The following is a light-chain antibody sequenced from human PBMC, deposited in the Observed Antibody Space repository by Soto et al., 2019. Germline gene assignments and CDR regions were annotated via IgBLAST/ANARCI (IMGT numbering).Light chain of an antibody. V-gene: IGKV3-11*01. CDR2: TAS. CDR1: QNISRS. Sequence: EIVMTPSPVTLSVSPGERATLSCRDSQNISRSLAWYQQKPGQAPRLLIYTASNRATGIPARFSGSGSGTDFTLTISSLEPEDFAVYYCQQRSNWPPFTFGQGTRLEI. CDR3: QQRSNWPPFT. J-gene: IGKJ5*01.